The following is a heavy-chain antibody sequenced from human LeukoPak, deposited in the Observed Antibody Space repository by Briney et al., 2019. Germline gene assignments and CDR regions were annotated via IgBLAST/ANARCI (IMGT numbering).Heavy chain of an antibody. D-gene: IGHD1-1*01. J-gene: IGHJ6*03. CDR3: AADSAWIYYYYMDV. CDR1: GFTFSSSA. Sequence: ASVKVSCKASGFTFSSSAVQWVRQARGQRLEWIGRIVVGSGNTNYAQKFQERVTITRDMSTSTAYMELSSLRSEDTAVYYCAADSAWIYYYYMDVWGKGTTVTVSS. CDR2: IVVGSGNT. V-gene: IGHV1-58*01.